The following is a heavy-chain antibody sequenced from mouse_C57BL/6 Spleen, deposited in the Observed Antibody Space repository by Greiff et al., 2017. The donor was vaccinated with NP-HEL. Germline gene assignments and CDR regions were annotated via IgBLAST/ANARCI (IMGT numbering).Heavy chain of an antibody. Sequence: EVQLQQSGPVLVKPGASVKMSCKASGYTFTDYYMNWVKQSHGKSLEWIGVINPYNGGTSYNQKFKGKATLTVDKSSSTAYMELNSLTSEDSAVYYCARKEQGYFDGWGTGTTVTVSS. J-gene: IGHJ1*03. CDR3: ARKEQGYFDG. CDR2: INPYNGGT. CDR1: GYTFTDYY. V-gene: IGHV1-19*01.